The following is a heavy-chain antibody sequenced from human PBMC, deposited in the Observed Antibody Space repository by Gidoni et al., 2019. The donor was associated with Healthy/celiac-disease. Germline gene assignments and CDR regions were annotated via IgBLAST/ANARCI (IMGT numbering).Heavy chain of an antibody. CDR1: GFTFSSYG. CDR3: AKDESYSGYDLVAPGAY. Sequence: LRLPCAASGFTFSSYGMHWVRQAPGKGLEWVAVISYDGSNKYYADSVKGRFTISRDNSKNTLYLQMNSLRAEDTAVYYCAKDESYSGYDLVAPGAYWGQGTLVTVSS. D-gene: IGHD5-12*01. V-gene: IGHV3-30*18. CDR2: ISYDGSNK. J-gene: IGHJ4*02.